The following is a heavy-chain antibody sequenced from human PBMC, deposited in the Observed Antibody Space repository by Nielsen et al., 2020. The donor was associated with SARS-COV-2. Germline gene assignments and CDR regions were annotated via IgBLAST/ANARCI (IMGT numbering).Heavy chain of an antibody. V-gene: IGHV4-39*01. CDR3: ARVSSTRHFGRHYYYYYYMDV. CDR1: GGSFSGYY. D-gene: IGHD2-2*01. Sequence: GSLRLSCAVSGGSFSGYYWRWIRQPPGKGLEWIGSIYYSGSTYYNPSLKSRVTISVDTSKNQFSLKLSSVTAADTAVYYCARVSSTRHFGRHYYYYYYMDVWGKGTTVTVSS. J-gene: IGHJ6*03. CDR2: IYYSGST.